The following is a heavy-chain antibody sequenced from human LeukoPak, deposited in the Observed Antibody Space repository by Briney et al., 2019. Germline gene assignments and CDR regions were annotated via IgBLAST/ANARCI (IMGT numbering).Heavy chain of an antibody. J-gene: IGHJ4*02. CDR2: IYYSGDT. V-gene: IGHV4-59*01. D-gene: IGHD5-18*01. CDR1: GDSISPYY. Sequence: SETLSLTCAVSGDSISPYYWGWIRQPPGKGLEWIGYIYYSGDTTYNPSLKSRVTISVDTSKNQFSLKLSSVTAADTAVYYCARDKQPGDYWGQGALVTVSS. CDR3: ARDKQPGDY.